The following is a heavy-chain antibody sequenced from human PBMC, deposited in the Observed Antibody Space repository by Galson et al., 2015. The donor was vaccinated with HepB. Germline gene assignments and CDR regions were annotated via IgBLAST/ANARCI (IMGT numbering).Heavy chain of an antibody. CDR1: GYTFTRQG. Sequence: SVKVSCKASGYTFTRQGISWVRQAPGQGLEWMGWISGYNGNTHYAQKLQGRVTMTIDTSTSTVYMELTSLGFDDTAVYYCARDPSTISGVAPWGGAFDIWGQGTIVTVSS. V-gene: IGHV1-18*01. J-gene: IGHJ3*02. D-gene: IGHD3-3*01. CDR3: ARDPSTISGVAPWGGAFDI. CDR2: ISGYNGNT.